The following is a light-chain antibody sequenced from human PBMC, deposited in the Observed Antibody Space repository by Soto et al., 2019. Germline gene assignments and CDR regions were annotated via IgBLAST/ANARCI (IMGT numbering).Light chain of an antibody. CDR3: HQYGSSPYT. CDR1: QSVSSSY. J-gene: IGKJ2*01. Sequence: EIVLTQSPGTLSLSPGERATLSCRASQSVSSSYLAWYQQKPGQAHRLLIYGASSRATGTPDRFSGSGSGTDFTLTISRLEPEDFAVYYCHQYGSSPYTFGQGNKLEI. V-gene: IGKV3-20*01. CDR2: GAS.